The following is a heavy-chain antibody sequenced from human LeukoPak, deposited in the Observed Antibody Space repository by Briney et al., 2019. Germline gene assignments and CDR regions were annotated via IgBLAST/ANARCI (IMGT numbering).Heavy chain of an antibody. CDR1: GFTFSSYG. CDR2: ISGSGGST. V-gene: IGHV3-23*01. J-gene: IGHJ4*02. CDR3: AKRDSSGWYDRRGPFGY. D-gene: IGHD6-19*01. Sequence: PGGSLRLSCAASGFTFSSYGMSWVRQAPGKGLEWVSAISGSGGSTYYANSVKGRFTISRDNSKNTLYLQMNSLRAEDTAVYYCAKRDSSGWYDRRGPFGYWGQGTLVTVSS.